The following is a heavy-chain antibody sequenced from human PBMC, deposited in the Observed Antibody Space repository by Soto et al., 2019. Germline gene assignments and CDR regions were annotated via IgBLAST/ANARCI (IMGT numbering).Heavy chain of an antibody. V-gene: IGHV4-31*03. CDR3: ARGRRDYYDSSGYSNWFDP. Sequence: QVQLQESGPGLVKPSQTLSLTCTVSGGSISSGGYYWSWIRQHPGKGLEWIGYIYYSGSTYYNPSLQSRVTVSVDTSKNQFSLKLSSVTAADTAVYYCARGRRDYYDSSGYSNWFDPWGQGTLVTVSS. J-gene: IGHJ5*02. D-gene: IGHD3-22*01. CDR2: IYYSGST. CDR1: GGSISSGGYY.